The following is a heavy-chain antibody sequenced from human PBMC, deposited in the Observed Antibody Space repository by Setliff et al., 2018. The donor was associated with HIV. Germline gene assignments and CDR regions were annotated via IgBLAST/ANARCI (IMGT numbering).Heavy chain of an antibody. J-gene: IGHJ4*02. V-gene: IGHV3-30*18. CDR3: AKIPHTGDSGWYEGDY. CDR1: GFTFSSYG. D-gene: IGHD6-19*01. Sequence: PGGSLRLSCAASGFTFSSYGMHWVRQAPGKGLEWVSLISYDGSNKYYADSVKGRFSISRDNPKNTVYLQMNSLRAEDTALYYCAKIPHTGDSGWYEGDYWGQGTLVTVSS. CDR2: ISYDGSNK.